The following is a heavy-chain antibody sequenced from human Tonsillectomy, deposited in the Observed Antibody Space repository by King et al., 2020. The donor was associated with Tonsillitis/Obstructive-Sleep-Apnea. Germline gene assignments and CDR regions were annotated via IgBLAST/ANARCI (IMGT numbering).Heavy chain of an antibody. J-gene: IGHJ4*02. CDR2: IKSKTVGETT. CDR1: GFTFKNVW. V-gene: IGHV3-15*07. CDR3: TTDRAGGSSRGGGFFEY. D-gene: IGHD1-26*01. Sequence: VQLVESGGGLVKPGGSLRLSCAASGFTFKNVWMNWVRQAPGKGLEWVGRIKSKTVGETTDFAAPVRGRFTIPRDDSKNTLYLQMNSLKTEDTAMYYFTTDRAGGSSRGGGFFEYWGQGNLVTVSS.